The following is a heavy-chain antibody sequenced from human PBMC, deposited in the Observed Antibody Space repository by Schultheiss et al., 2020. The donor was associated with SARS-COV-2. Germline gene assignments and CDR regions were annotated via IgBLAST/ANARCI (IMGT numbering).Heavy chain of an antibody. CDR1: GDSISSYY. CDR2: IYYSGST. Sequence: SETLSLTCTVSGDSISSYYWSWIRQPPGKGLEWIGYIYYSGSTNYNPSLKSRVTISVDKSKNQFSLKLSSVTAADTAVYYCASNLYSNYYFDNWGQGTLVTVSS. V-gene: IGHV4-59*12. J-gene: IGHJ4*02. CDR3: ASNLYSNYYFDN. D-gene: IGHD4-11*01.